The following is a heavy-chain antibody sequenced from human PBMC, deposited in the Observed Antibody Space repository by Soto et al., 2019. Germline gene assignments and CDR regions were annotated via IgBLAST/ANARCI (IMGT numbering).Heavy chain of an antibody. CDR2: SIPIVGTV. D-gene: IGHD2-8*01. CDR3: ARVGIDCTNGVCYTGGTNWFDP. V-gene: IGHV1-69*13. Sequence: SVKVSCKASGGTFTSYVISXVRQAPGQGLEWMGGSIPIVGTVNYAQKFQGRVTFTADESTTTAYMELSSLRSEDTALYYCARVGIDCTNGVCYTGGTNWFDPWGQGTLVTVSS. J-gene: IGHJ5*02. CDR1: GGTFTSYV.